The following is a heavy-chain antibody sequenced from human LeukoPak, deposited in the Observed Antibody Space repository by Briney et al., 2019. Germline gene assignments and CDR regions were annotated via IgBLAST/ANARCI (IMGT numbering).Heavy chain of an antibody. V-gene: IGHV4-59*01. CDR2: IYYSGST. D-gene: IGHD6-13*01. J-gene: IGHJ6*02. CDR3: ARDGTAAAGTGGYYYYGMVV. CDR1: GGSISSYY. Sequence: SETLSLTCTVSGGSISSYYWSWIRQPPGKGLEWIGYIYYSGSTNYNPSLKSRVTISVDTSKNQFSLKLSSVTAADTAVYYCARDGTAAAGTGGYYYYGMVVWGQGTTVTVSS.